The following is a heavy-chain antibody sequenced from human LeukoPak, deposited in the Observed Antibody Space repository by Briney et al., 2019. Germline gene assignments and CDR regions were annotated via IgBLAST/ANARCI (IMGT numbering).Heavy chain of an antibody. CDR3: ARGVPAAGSIRFDP. Sequence: PSETLSLTCAVSGGSITSGNWWSWVRQPPGKGLEWIGEIYHRGSTNYNPSLKSRVTISVDKSKNQFSLILNSVTAADTAVYYCARGVPAAGSIRFDPWGQGTLVTVSS. CDR1: GGSITSGNW. CDR2: IYHRGST. D-gene: IGHD2-2*01. V-gene: IGHV4-4*02. J-gene: IGHJ5*02.